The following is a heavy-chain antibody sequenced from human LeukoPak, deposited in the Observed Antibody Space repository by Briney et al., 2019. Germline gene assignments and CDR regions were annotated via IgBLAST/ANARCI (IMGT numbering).Heavy chain of an antibody. CDR2: FDTEDVET. CDR3: ATYMVRGVITPKNYYYGMDV. J-gene: IGHJ6*02. CDR1: GYTLTELS. Sequence: ASVKVSCKVSGYTLTELSMHWVRQAPGKEVEWMGGFDTEDVETIYAQKFQGRVTMTEDTSTDTAYMELSSLRSEDTAVYYCATYMVRGVITPKNYYYGMDVWGQGTTVTVSS. V-gene: IGHV1-24*01. D-gene: IGHD3-10*01.